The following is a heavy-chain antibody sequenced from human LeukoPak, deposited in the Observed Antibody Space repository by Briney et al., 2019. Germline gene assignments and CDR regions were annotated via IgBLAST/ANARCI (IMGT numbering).Heavy chain of an antibody. CDR2: INPSGGST. D-gene: IGHD5-24*01. Sequence: VKVSXXXSGXTXXSYAISWVRQAPGQGLEWMGIINPSGGSTSYAQKFQGRVTMTRDTSTSTVYMELSSLRSEDTAVYYCARARLATTLALFDYWGQGTLVTVSS. CDR3: ARARLATTLALFDY. CDR1: GXTXXSYA. V-gene: IGHV1-46*01. J-gene: IGHJ4*02.